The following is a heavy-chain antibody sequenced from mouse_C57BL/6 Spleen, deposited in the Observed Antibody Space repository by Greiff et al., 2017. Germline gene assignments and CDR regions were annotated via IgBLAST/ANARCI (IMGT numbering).Heavy chain of an antibody. V-gene: IGHV5-4*01. Sequence: EVQLVESGGGLVKPGGSLKLSCAASGFTFSSYAMSWVRQTPEKRLEWVATISDGGSYTYYPDNVKGRFTISRDNAKNNLYLQMSHMKSEDTAMYYCARDHDYYGSSYGYYFDYWGQGTTLTVSS. D-gene: IGHD1-1*01. CDR2: ISDGGSYT. CDR1: GFTFSSYA. J-gene: IGHJ2*01. CDR3: ARDHDYYGSSYGYYFDY.